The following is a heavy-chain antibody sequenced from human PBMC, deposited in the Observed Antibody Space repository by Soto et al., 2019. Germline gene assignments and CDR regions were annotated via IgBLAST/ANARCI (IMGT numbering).Heavy chain of an antibody. CDR1: GGTFSNFA. D-gene: IGHD4-4*01. Sequence: QVHLVQSGAEVKKPGSSVKVSCKASGGTFSNFAISWVRQAPGQGLEWMGGIIPIFGTVKYAQKFQDRVTISPDESTGTAYMELGSMRSEDTAVYYCARNYSPTYYNVMDVWGQGTTVTVSS. J-gene: IGHJ6*02. V-gene: IGHV1-69*01. CDR2: IIPIFGTV. CDR3: ARNYSPTYYNVMDV.